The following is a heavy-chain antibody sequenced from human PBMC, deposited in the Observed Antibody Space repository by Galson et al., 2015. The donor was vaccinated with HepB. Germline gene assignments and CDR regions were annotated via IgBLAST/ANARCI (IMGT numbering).Heavy chain of an antibody. D-gene: IGHD2-15*01. CDR1: GYTFTSYY. Sequence: SVKVSCKASGYTFTSYYMHWVRQAPGQGLEWMGIINPSGGSTSYAQKFQGRVTMTRDTSTSTVYMELSSLRSEDTAVYYCARGDIVVVVAASNLYFQHWGQGTLVTVSS. CDR2: INPSGGST. J-gene: IGHJ1*01. V-gene: IGHV1-46*01. CDR3: ARGDIVVVVAASNLYFQH.